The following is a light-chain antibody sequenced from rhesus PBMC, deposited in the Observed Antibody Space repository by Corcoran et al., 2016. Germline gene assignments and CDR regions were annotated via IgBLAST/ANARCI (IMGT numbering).Light chain of an antibody. V-gene: IGKV1-38*01. CDR1: QGISSY. CDR2: DAS. CDR3: QQRNSYPLT. Sequence: DIQLTQSPSSLSASVGDRVTITCRASQGISSYLAWYKQKSGKAPKFLIYDASKLHSGVPSRFRGSGSGTEFTLTISSLQAEDFATYDCQQRNSYPLTFGGGTRVEIK. J-gene: IGKJ4*01.